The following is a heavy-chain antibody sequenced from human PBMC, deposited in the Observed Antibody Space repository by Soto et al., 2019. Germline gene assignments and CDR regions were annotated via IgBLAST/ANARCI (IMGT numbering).Heavy chain of an antibody. V-gene: IGHV1-8*01. D-gene: IGHD6-6*01. CDR1: GYTFTSYD. CDR3: ARGNRYSSSSYYYCYMDV. Sequence: QVQLVQSGAEVKKPGASVKVSCKASGYTFTSYDINWVRQATGQGLEWMGWMNPNSGNTGYAQKFQGRVTMTRNTSISTTYMGLSSLRSEDTAVYYCARGNRYSSSSYYYCYMDVWGKGTTVTVSS. CDR2: MNPNSGNT. J-gene: IGHJ6*03.